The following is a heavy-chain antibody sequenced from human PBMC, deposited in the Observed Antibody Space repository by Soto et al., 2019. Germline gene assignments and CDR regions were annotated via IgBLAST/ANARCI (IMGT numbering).Heavy chain of an antibody. CDR2: ISAYNGNT. CDR1: GYTFTSYG. D-gene: IGHD6-19*01. Sequence: ASVRVSCKASGYTFTSYGISWVRQAPGQGLEWMGWISAYNGNTNYAQKLQGRVTMTTDTSTSTAYMELRSLRSDDTAVYYCARDRSSGWPPLYWGQGTLVTVSS. CDR3: ARDRSSGWPPLY. J-gene: IGHJ4*02. V-gene: IGHV1-18*01.